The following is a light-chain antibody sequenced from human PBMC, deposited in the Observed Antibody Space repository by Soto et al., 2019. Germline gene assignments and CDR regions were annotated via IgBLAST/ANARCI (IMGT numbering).Light chain of an antibody. CDR2: AAS. V-gene: IGKV1-39*01. CDR1: QSIRSY. CDR3: QQSYSTPFT. J-gene: IGKJ3*01. Sequence: DMQMTQSPSSLSASVGDIITITCRTSQSIRSYLNWFHQKPGKAPKLLIFAASSLQGGVPSRFSGSGSGTDFTLTISSLQPEDFATYYCQQSYSTPFTFGPGTKVDIK.